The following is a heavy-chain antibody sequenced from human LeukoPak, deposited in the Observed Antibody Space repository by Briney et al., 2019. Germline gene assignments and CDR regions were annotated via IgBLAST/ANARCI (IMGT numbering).Heavy chain of an antibody. J-gene: IGHJ4*02. CDR3: ARRRIVVAPYYFDY. V-gene: IGHV4-31*03. CDR1: GGSISSGGYY. Sequence: SETLSLTCTVSGGSISSGGYYWSWIRQHPGKGLEWIGYIYYSGSTYYDPSLKSRVTISVDTSKNQFSLKLSSVTAADTAVYYCARRRIVVAPYYFDYWGQGTLVTVSS. CDR2: IYYSGST. D-gene: IGHD3-22*01.